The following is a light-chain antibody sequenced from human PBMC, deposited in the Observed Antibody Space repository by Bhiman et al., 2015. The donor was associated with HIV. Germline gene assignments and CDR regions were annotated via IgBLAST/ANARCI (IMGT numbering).Light chain of an antibody. J-gene: IGLJ1*01. CDR1: SSDVGAYNY. CDR3: SSYSSSTTLWV. CDR2: EVS. Sequence: QSALTQPPSASGSPGQSVTISCAGTSSDVGAYNYVSWYQQHPGKAPKLMIYEVSKRPSGVPDRFSGSKSGNTASLTVSGLQADDEADYYCSSYSSSTTLWVFGTGTTVTVL. V-gene: IGLV2-8*01.